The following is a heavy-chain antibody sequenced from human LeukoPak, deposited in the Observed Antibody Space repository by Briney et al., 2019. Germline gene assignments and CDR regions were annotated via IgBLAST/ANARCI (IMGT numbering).Heavy chain of an antibody. Sequence: GGSLRLSCAASGFTFSNYWMAWVRQAPGKGLEWVANIRPDGSDKFHVDSVRGRFTISRDNAQNSLSLQMNSLRAEDSGVYYCGRWGITAALDRWGQGTLVTVSS. J-gene: IGHJ5*02. V-gene: IGHV3-7*01. CDR1: GFTFSNYW. CDR3: GRWGITAALDR. D-gene: IGHD1-20*01. CDR2: IRPDGSDK.